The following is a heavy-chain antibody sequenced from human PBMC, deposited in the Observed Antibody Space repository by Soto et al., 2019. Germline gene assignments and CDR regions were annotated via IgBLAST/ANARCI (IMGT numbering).Heavy chain of an antibody. CDR1: GFTLISSA. CDR2: IIVASGNT. J-gene: IGHJ5*02. D-gene: IGHD3-22*01. Sequence: ASVKVSCKASGFTLISSAVQWVRQARGQLLEWIGWIIVASGNTNYAQKFQERVTITRDTSTGTAYMELSSLRSEDTAVYYCAAVNATSGYYYGYHWGQGTLVTVSS. V-gene: IGHV1-58*01. CDR3: AAVNATSGYYYGYH.